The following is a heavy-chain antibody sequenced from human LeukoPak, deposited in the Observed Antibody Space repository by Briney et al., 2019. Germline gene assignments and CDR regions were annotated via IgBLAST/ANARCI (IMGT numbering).Heavy chain of an antibody. V-gene: IGHV1-2*02. J-gene: IGHJ4*02. Sequence: ASVKVSCKASGYTFTGYYMHWVRQAPGQGLEWMGWINPNSGGTNYAQNFQGRVTMTRDTSISTAYMELSRLRSDDTAVYYCARGVYCSSTSCPFDYWGQGTLVTVSS. D-gene: IGHD2-2*01. CDR1: GYTFTGYY. CDR3: ARGVYCSSTSCPFDY. CDR2: INPNSGGT.